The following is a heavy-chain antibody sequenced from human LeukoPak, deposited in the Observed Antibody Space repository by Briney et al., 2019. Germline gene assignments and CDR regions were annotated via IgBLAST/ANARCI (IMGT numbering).Heavy chain of an antibody. D-gene: IGHD4-17*01. CDR1: GGSFSGYY. CDR3: ASSVVGPHGYGDYVDY. CDR2: INHSGST. J-gene: IGHJ4*02. Sequence: SETLSLTCAVYGGSFSGYYWSWIRQPPGKGLEWIGEINHSGSTNYNPSLKSRVTISVDTSKNQFSLKLSSVTAADTAVYYCASSVVGPHGYGDYVDYWGQGTLVTVSS. V-gene: IGHV4-34*01.